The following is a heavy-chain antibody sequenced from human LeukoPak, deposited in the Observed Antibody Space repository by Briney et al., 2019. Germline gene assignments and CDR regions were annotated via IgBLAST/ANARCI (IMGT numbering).Heavy chain of an antibody. CDR1: GFTFSSYS. D-gene: IGHD3-22*01. CDR2: ISSSSSYI. Sequence: GGSLRLSCAASGFTFSSYSMNWVRQAPGKGLEWVSSISSSSSYIYYADSVKGRFTISRDNAKNSLYLQMNSLRAEDTAVYYCASGKTNYYDSSGYYPWDYWGQGTLVTVSS. J-gene: IGHJ4*02. V-gene: IGHV3-21*01. CDR3: ASGKTNYYDSSGYYPWDY.